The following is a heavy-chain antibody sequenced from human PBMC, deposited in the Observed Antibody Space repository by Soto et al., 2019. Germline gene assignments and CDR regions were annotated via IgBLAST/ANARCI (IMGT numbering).Heavy chain of an antibody. J-gene: IGHJ4*02. CDR3: ARDPNYYDSSGYYPAPPFDY. CDR2: IWNDGSNK. Sequence: GGSLRLSCAASEFTFSKYGMHWVRQAPGKGLEWVAVIWNDGSNKYYADSVKGRFTISRDNSKNTLYLQMNSLRAEDTAVYYCARDPNYYDSSGYYPAPPFDYWGQGTLVTVSS. V-gene: IGHV3-33*01. D-gene: IGHD3-22*01. CDR1: EFTFSKYG.